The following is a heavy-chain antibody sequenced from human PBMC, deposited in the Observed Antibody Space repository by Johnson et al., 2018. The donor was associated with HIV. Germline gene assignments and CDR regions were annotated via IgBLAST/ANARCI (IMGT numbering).Heavy chain of an antibody. CDR3: ARVRASGWGSYPNDAFDI. Sequence: VQLVESGGGLVQPGGSLSLSCAASGFTFNTYWMTWVRQAPGKGLEWVANINQDGSEKDYVDSVKGRFTISRDIAKNSLYLQLSGLRAEDTAVYYGARVRASGWGSYPNDAFDIWGQGTMVTVSS. CDR2: INQDGSEK. V-gene: IGHV3-7*01. D-gene: IGHD3-16*02. J-gene: IGHJ3*02. CDR1: GFTFNTYW.